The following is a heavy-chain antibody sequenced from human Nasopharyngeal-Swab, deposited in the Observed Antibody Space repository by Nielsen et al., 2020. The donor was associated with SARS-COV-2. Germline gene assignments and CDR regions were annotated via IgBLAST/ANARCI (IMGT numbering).Heavy chain of an antibody. J-gene: IGHJ3*02. CDR2: ISYEGSNK. CDR3: ARDGDIVVVPAAIIWEGAFDI. D-gene: IGHD2-2*02. CDR1: GFTFSSYG. Sequence: GESLKISCAASGFTFSSYGMHWVRQAPGKGLEWVAVISYEGSNKYYADSVKGRFTISRDNSKNTLYLQMNSLRAEDTAVYYCARDGDIVVVPAAIIWEGAFDIWGQGTMVTVSS. V-gene: IGHV3-30*03.